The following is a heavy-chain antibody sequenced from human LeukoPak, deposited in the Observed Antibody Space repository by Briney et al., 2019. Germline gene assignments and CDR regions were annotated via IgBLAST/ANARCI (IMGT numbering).Heavy chain of an antibody. CDR3: ATTHHYYDSSGFYYSSDAFDI. V-gene: IGHV3-21*01. Sequence: GGSLRLSCAASGFTFSSYTMNWVRQAPGKGLEWVSSISSASGYTYYADSVKDRFTNSRDNAKRSLELHMSSLRVEDTAVYYCATTHHYYDSSGFYYSSDAFDIWGQGTMVTVSS. J-gene: IGHJ3*02. D-gene: IGHD3-22*01. CDR1: GFTFSSYT. CDR2: ISSASGYT.